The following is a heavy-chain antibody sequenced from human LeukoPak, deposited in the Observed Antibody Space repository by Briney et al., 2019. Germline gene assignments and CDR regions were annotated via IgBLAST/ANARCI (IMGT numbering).Heavy chain of an antibody. D-gene: IGHD3-10*01. Sequence: GASVKVSCKAAGGTFSSYAISWVRHAHGQGLEWMGVSFPIVGTANYAQKFQGSVKITADESTSTAYMELSSLRSEDTAVYYCARAGAGSGSLRRRSWFDPWGQGTLVTVSS. V-gene: IGHV1-69*13. J-gene: IGHJ5*02. CDR2: SFPIVGTA. CDR1: GGTFSSYA. CDR3: ARAGAGSGSLRRRSWFDP.